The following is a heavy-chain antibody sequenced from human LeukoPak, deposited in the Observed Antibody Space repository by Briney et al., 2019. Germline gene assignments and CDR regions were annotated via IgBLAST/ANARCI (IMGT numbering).Heavy chain of an antibody. CDR1: GYTFTGYY. CDR3: ARDVSSGWYVVY. V-gene: IGHV1-46*01. D-gene: IGHD6-19*01. Sequence: ASVKVSCKASGYTFTGYYMHWVRQAPGQGLEWMGIINPSNNSTRYAEKFQGRISMTGETSTSTVYMTLSSLTSEDTAMYYCARDVSSGWYVVYWGQGTLVTVSS. J-gene: IGHJ4*02. CDR2: INPSNNST.